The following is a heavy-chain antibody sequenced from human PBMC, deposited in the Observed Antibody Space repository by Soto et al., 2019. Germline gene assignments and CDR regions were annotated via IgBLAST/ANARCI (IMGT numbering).Heavy chain of an antibody. CDR3: ARVIYGGWSTIKGYYYYAMDV. CDR1: GFSFSTYD. Sequence: PGGSLRLSCAASGFSFSTYDMNWVRQAPGKGLEWVSYISGGSSRIFYADSVKGRFTISRDNAKNSLYLQMNSLRDEDTGVYYCARVIYGGWSTIKGYYYYAMDVWGQGTMVTVSS. D-gene: IGHD5-12*01. J-gene: IGHJ6*02. CDR2: ISGGSSRI. V-gene: IGHV3-48*02.